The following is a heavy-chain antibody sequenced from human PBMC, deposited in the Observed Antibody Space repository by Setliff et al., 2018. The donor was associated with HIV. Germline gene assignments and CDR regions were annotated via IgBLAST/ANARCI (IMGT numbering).Heavy chain of an antibody. V-gene: IGHV1-24*01. J-gene: IGHJ4*02. CDR3: ARDQVYWQQLLFDY. Sequence: ASVKVSCKVSGYTLSELSMHWVRQAPGEGLEWMGGFDPEDGETIYAEKFQGRVTMTEDTATETVYMELSSLRSEDTAVYYCARDQVYWQQLLFDYWGQGTLVTVSS. D-gene: IGHD6-13*01. CDR2: FDPEDGET. CDR1: GYTLSELS.